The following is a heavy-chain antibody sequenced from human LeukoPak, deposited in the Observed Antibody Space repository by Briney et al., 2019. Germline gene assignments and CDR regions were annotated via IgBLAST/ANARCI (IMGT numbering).Heavy chain of an antibody. V-gene: IGHV4-39*07. D-gene: IGHD2-15*01. J-gene: IGHJ6*03. Sequence: SETLSLTCTVSGASISSTTYYWGWIRQPPRKGLEWIASIYYSGSTYYNPSLKSRVTISVDTSKNQFSLKLSSVTAADTAVYYCARTTEGYCRGRSCYSYYYYMDVWGKGTTVTVSS. CDR3: ARTTEGYCRGRSCYSYYYYMDV. CDR2: IYYSGST. CDR1: GASISSTTYY.